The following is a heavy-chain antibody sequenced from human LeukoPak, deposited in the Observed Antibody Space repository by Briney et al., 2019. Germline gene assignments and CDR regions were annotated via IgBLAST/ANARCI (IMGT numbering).Heavy chain of an antibody. CDR3: ATDSGNYLFDWFDP. Sequence: ASVKVSCKASGYTFTSYDINWVRQATGQGLEWMGWMNPNSGGTNYAQKFQGRVTMTRDTSISTAYMELSRLRSDDTAVYYCATDSGNYLFDWFDPWGQGTLVTVSS. CDR1: GYTFTSYD. CDR2: MNPNSGGT. J-gene: IGHJ5*02. D-gene: IGHD1-26*01. V-gene: IGHV1-2*02.